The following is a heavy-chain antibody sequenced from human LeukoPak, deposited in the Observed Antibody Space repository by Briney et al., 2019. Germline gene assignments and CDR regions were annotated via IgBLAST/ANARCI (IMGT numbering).Heavy chain of an antibody. Sequence: PGGSLRLCCVASGFTCSCYRMLWGRQAAGEWLAWGSYLSSSSSTIYYADSVKGRFTISRDNSKNSLYLQMDSLGPEDTAVYYCARDPYSGSYGNEYYYYMDVWGKGTTVTISS. V-gene: IGHV3-48*04. J-gene: IGHJ6*03. D-gene: IGHD1-26*01. CDR3: ARDPYSGSYGNEYYYYMDV. CDR1: GFTCSCYR. CDR2: LSSSSSTI.